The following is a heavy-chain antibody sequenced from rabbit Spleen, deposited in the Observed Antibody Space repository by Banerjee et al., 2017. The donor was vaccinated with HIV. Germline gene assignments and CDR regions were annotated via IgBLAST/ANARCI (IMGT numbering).Heavy chain of an antibody. V-gene: IGHV1S42*01. CDR2: IYAGDGST. Sequence: EESGGGLVKPGGTLTLTCKASGFSLFMYWMCWVRQAPGKGLEWIACIYAGDGSTDYANWVNGRFTISKTSSTVDLKMTSLTAADTATYFCARTDKTYDSIDLWGPGTLVTVS. CDR1: GFSLFMYW. J-gene: IGHJ4*01. D-gene: IGHD6-1*01. CDR3: ARTDKTYDSIDL.